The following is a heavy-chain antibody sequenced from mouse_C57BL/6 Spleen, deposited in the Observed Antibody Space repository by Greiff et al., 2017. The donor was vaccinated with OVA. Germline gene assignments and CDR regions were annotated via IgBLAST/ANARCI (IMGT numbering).Heavy chain of an antibody. V-gene: IGHV5-17*01. D-gene: IGHD4-1*01. CDR3: ARTGTGGYFDY. CDR2: ISSGSSTI. Sequence: EVKLVESGGGLVKPGGSLKLSCAASGFTFSDYGMHWVRQAPEKGLEWVAYISSGSSTIYYADTVKGRFTISRDKAKNTLFMQMTSLRSEDTAMYYCARTGTGGYFDYWGQGTTLTVSS. CDR1: GFTFSDYG. J-gene: IGHJ2*01.